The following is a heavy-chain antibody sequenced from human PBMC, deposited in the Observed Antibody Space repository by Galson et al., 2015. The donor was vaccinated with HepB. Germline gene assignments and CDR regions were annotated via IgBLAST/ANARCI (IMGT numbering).Heavy chain of an antibody. CDR3: ARLIFNFGAVYSFDY. Sequence: SLRLSCAASGFTVSSNYMSWVRQAPGKGLEWVSVIYSGGSTYYADSVKGRFTISRDNSKNTLSLQMNSLRAEDTAVYYCARLIFNFGAVYSFDYWGQGTLVTVSS. D-gene: IGHD3-3*01. J-gene: IGHJ4*02. CDR1: GFTVSSNY. CDR2: IYSGGST. V-gene: IGHV3-53*01.